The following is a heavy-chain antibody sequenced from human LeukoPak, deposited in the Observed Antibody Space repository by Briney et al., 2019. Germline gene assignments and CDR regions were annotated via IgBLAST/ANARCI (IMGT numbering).Heavy chain of an antibody. D-gene: IGHD3-10*01. Sequence: GGSLRLSCAASGFTFSSYGMHWVRQAPGKGLEWVSFIRYEGSNKYYADSVKGRFTISRDNSKNTLYLQMNSLRAEDTAMYYCAKDPSYYGPFDHWGQGTLVTVSS. CDR1: GFTFSSYG. V-gene: IGHV3-30*02. CDR3: AKDPSYYGPFDH. CDR2: IRYEGSNK. J-gene: IGHJ4*02.